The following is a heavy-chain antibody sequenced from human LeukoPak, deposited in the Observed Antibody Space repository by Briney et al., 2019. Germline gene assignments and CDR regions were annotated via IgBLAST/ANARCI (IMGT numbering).Heavy chain of an antibody. CDR1: GFTFSSYG. D-gene: IGHD2-15*01. CDR3: ARDLVYSGPFDY. Sequence: PGGSLRLSCAASGFTFSSYGMHWVRQAPGKGLEWVAVISYDGSNKYYADSVKGRFTISRDNSKNTLYLQMNSLRAEDTAVYYCARDLVYSGPFDYWGQGTLVTVSS. J-gene: IGHJ4*02. V-gene: IGHV3-30*03. CDR2: ISYDGSNK.